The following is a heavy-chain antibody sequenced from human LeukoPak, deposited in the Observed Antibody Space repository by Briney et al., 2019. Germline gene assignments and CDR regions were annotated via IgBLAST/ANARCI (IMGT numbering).Heavy chain of an antibody. J-gene: IGHJ4*02. D-gene: IGHD2-15*01. CDR1: GGSISSYY. CDR2: IYYSGRT. CDR3: ARHQFSTPEFVY. Sequence: PSETLSLTCTVSGGSISSYYWSWIRQPPGKGLEWIGYIYYSGRTNYTPSLKSRLTISVDTSKNQFSLKLSSVTAADTAVYYCARHQFSTPEFVYWGQGILVTVSS. V-gene: IGHV4-59*08.